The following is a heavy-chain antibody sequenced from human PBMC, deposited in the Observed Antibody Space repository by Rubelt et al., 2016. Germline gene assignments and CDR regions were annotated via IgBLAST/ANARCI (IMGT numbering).Heavy chain of an antibody. Sequence: QVQLQQWGAGLLKPSETLSLTCAVYGGSFSGYYWSWIRQPPGKGLEWIGEINHSGSTNYNPSLKSRVTISVDPSNNQVSRKLSCVTAADTAVYYCAGRRRYSGSSYWYFDLWGRGTLVTVSS. D-gene: IGHD1-26*01. CDR1: GGSFSGYY. J-gene: IGHJ2*01. CDR3: AGRRRYSGSSYWYFDL. V-gene: IGHV4-34*01. CDR2: INHSGST.